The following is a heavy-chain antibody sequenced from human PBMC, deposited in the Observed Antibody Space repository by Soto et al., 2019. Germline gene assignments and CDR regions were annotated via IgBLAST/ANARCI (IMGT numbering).Heavy chain of an antibody. CDR2: ISAHNGNT. D-gene: IGHD1-1*01. Sequence: QIHLVQSGAEVKKPGASVKVSCKGSGYGFTTYGNTWVRQAPGQGLEWMAWISAHNGNTNYAQKLLGRVTVTRDTSTSTAYMELRSLRSDDTAVYYCARGRYGDYWGQGALVTVSS. V-gene: IGHV1-18*01. CDR3: ARGRYGDY. J-gene: IGHJ4*02. CDR1: GYGFTTYG.